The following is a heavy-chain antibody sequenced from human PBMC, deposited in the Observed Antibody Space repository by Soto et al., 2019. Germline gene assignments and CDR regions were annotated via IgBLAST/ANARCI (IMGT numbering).Heavy chain of an antibody. CDR1: GFTFSSYS. V-gene: IGHV3-21*01. J-gene: IGHJ6*02. CDR3: ARDHSGTNVDTAMATYYYYGMDV. CDR2: ISSSSSYI. D-gene: IGHD5-18*01. Sequence: EVQLVESGGGLVKPGGSLRLSCAASGFTFSSYSMNWVRQAPGKGLEWVSSISSSSSYIYYADSVKGRFTISRDNAKNSLYLQMNSLRAEDTAVYYCARDHSGTNVDTAMATYYYYGMDVWGQGTTVTVSS.